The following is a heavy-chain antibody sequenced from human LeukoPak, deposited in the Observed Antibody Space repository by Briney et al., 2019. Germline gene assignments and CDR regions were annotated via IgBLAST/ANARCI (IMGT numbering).Heavy chain of an antibody. Sequence: SETLSLTCAVYGGSFSAYYWSWIRQPPGKGLEWIGEINHSGSTNYNPSLKSRVTISVDTSKNQFSLKLSSVTAADTAVYYCARGLYSNYYVAWGQGTLVTVSS. J-gene: IGHJ5*02. CDR1: GGSFSAYY. D-gene: IGHD4-11*01. CDR3: ARGLYSNYYVA. CDR2: INHSGST. V-gene: IGHV4-34*01.